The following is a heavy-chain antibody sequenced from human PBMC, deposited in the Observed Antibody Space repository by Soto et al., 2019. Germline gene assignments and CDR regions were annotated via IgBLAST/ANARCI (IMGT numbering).Heavy chain of an antibody. CDR3: ARGNPITAVDY. J-gene: IGHJ4*02. Sequence: SESLSLSCAVSGGSMSGGSYYWSWIRQPPGKGLEWIGYIYYTGSTNYSPSLKSRVTISVDKSRNQFSLKLSSVTAADTAVYSCARGNPITAVDYWGQGTPVTVSS. D-gene: IGHD6-13*01. CDR2: IYYTGST. CDR1: GGSMSGGSYY. V-gene: IGHV4-61*01.